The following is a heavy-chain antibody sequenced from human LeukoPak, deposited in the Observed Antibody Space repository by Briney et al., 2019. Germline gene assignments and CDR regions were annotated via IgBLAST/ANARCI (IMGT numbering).Heavy chain of an antibody. J-gene: IGHJ5*02. CDR3: ARVMSDITMTVRRWFDP. Sequence: ASVKVSCKASGYTFTGYCMHWVRQAPGQGLEWMGWINPNSGGTNYAQKFQGRVTMTRDTSISTAYMELSRLRSDDTAVYYCARVMSDITMTVRRWFDPWGQGTLVTVSS. D-gene: IGHD3-22*01. V-gene: IGHV1-2*02. CDR1: GYTFTGYC. CDR2: INPNSGGT.